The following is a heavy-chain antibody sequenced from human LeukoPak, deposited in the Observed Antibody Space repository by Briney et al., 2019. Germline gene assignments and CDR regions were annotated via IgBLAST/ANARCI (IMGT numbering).Heavy chain of an antibody. D-gene: IGHD1-1*01. CDR2: IIPIFGTA. Sequence: SVKVSCKASGGTFSSYAISWVRQAPGQGLEWMGGIIPIFGTANYAQKFQGRVTITTDESTSTAYMELSSLRSEDTAVYYCAKGADWDANNYFDYWGQGTLVTVSS. V-gene: IGHV1-69*05. CDR1: GGTFSSYA. J-gene: IGHJ4*02. CDR3: AKGADWDANNYFDY.